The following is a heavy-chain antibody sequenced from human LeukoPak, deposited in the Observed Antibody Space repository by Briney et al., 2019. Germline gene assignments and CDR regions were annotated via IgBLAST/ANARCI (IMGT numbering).Heavy chain of an antibody. Sequence: SGTLSLTCTVSGGSVRTYYWSWIRQSPGKGLEWIGYIYSGSTNYNPSLKSRVTISVDASKIQCSLKLRSVTAADTAVYFCAGAHSNSFYFDFWGQGTLVSVSS. CDR3: AGAHSNSFYFDF. CDR2: IYSGST. V-gene: IGHV4-59*02. D-gene: IGHD4-11*01. CDR1: GGSVRTYY. J-gene: IGHJ4*02.